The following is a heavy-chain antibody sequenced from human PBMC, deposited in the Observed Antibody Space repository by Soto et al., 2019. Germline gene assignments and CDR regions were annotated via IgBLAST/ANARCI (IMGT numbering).Heavy chain of an antibody. D-gene: IGHD2-15*01. Sequence: ASVKVSCKASGYMFTSYAMHWVRQAPGQGLEWMGWINAGFGNTKYSQKFHDRVTITRDTSKNQFSLKLTSVTAADTAVYYCARDVVQGAFDIWGQGTMVTVSS. CDR2: INAGFGNT. CDR1: GYMFTSYA. J-gene: IGHJ3*02. CDR3: ARDVVQGAFDI. V-gene: IGHV1-3*01.